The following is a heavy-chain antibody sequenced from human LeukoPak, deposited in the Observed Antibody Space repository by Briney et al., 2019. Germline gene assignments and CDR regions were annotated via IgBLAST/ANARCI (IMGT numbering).Heavy chain of an antibody. CDR2: IRSKAKSYAT. V-gene: IGHV3-73*01. D-gene: IGHD2-21*02. J-gene: IGHJ4*02. Sequence: GGSLRLSCAASGFTFSGSAMHWVRQASGKGLEWVGRIRSKAKSYATAYAASVKSRFTISRDDSKNTAYLQMNSLKTEDTAVYYCTRRSSRGRCGGDCYSDYWGQGTLVTVSS. CDR3: TRRSSRGRCGGDCYSDY. CDR1: GFTFSGSA.